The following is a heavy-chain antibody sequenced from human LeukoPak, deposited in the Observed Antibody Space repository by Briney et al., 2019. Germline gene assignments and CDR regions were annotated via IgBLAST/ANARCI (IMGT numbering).Heavy chain of an antibody. Sequence: PSETLSLTCAVYRGSSSGYYWSWIRQPPGMGLEWIGDVNGDGSTSYNPSLQTRVSISGDTSKNQLSPKLTSVSAADTAVYYCASPATGNRDGFDYWSQGTLVSVSS. CDR1: RGSSSGYY. J-gene: IGHJ4*02. CDR3: ASPATGNRDGFDY. V-gene: IGHV4-34*01. CDR2: VNGDGST. D-gene: IGHD5-24*01.